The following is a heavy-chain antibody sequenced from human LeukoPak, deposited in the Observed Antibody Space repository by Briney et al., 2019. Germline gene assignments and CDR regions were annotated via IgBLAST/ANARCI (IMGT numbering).Heavy chain of an antibody. V-gene: IGHV3-74*01. CDR2: IYIDGKNP. Sequence: GRSLRPSCAASASTLSNYWIHWVRQAPGKWLVWVSPIYIDGKNPTYADSVKGRFTISRDNTKNTLYLQMSSLRGEDMAVYYCARDFAPHGESAIDTWGQGTMVTVSS. CDR1: ASTLSNYW. D-gene: IGHD2-2*02. J-gene: IGHJ3*02. CDR3: ARDFAPHGESAIDT.